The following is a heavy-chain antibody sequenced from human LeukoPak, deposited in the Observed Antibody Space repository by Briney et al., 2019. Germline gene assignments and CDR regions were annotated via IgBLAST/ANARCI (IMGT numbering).Heavy chain of an antibody. Sequence: GGSLRLSCAASGFTFSSYWMSWVRQAPGKGLEWVSSISSSSSYIYYADSVKGRFTISRDNAKNSLYLQMNSLRAEDAAVYYCAREGSSAAAGVDYWGQGTLVTVSS. J-gene: IGHJ4*02. CDR3: AREGSSAAAGVDY. D-gene: IGHD6-13*01. V-gene: IGHV3-21*01. CDR1: GFTFSSYW. CDR2: ISSSSSYI.